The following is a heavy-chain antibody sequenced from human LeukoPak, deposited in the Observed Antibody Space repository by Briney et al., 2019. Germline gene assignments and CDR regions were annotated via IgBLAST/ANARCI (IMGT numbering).Heavy chain of an antibody. CDR3: AKETIGDFDY. CDR2: IGATDNSK. D-gene: IGHD3-16*01. Sequence: PGGSLRLSCAASGFNFGTYPMGWVRQAPGKGLERVSTIGATDNSKYYRDSVKGRFTISRDNFKNMLYLQMNSLRGEDTAVYYCAKETIGDFDYWGQGSLVTVSS. J-gene: IGHJ4*02. V-gene: IGHV3-23*02. CDR1: GFNFGTYP.